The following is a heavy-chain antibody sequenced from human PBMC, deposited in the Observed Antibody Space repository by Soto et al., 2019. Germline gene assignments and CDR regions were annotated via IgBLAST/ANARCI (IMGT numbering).Heavy chain of an antibody. CDR2: IYWDDDK. V-gene: IGHV2-5*02. Sequence: QITLKESGPTLVKPTQTLMLTCTFSGFSLSTSGVGVGWIRQPPGKALEWLALIYWDDDKRYSPSLRSRLTITKDTSKNQVVLTMTNMDPVDTATYYCFADYDAFDIWGQGTMVTVSS. CDR3: FADYDAFDI. CDR1: GFSLSTSGVG. D-gene: IGHD4-17*01. J-gene: IGHJ3*02.